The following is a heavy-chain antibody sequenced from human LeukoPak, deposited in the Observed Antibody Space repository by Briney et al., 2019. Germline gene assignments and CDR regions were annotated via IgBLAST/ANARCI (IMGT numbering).Heavy chain of an antibody. Sequence: SVKVSCKASGGTFTNYAINWVRQAPGQGLEWMGRIIPILDVTNYAQKFQGRVTITADQSTSTAYMELSRLRSDDTAVYYCARDPGYSSPRGDYWGQGTLVTVSS. CDR1: GGTFTNYA. J-gene: IGHJ4*02. V-gene: IGHV1-69*04. CDR2: IIPILDVT. D-gene: IGHD5-18*01. CDR3: ARDPGYSSPRGDY.